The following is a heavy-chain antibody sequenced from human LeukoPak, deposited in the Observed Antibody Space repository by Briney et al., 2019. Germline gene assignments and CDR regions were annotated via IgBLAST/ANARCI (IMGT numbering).Heavy chain of an antibody. D-gene: IGHD6-6*01. J-gene: IGHJ5*02. Sequence: PSETLSLTCTVSGGSISSYYWSWIRQPPGKGLEWIGYIYYSGSTNYNPSLKSRVAISVDTSKNQFSQKLSSVTAADTAVYYCARHLPIIAARRGTFDPWGQGTLVTVSS. CDR1: GGSISSYY. V-gene: IGHV4-59*08. CDR3: ARHLPIIAARRGTFDP. CDR2: IYYSGST.